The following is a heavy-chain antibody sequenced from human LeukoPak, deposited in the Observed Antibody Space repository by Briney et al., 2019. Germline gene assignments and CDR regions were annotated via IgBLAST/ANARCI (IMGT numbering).Heavy chain of an antibody. CDR1: GGTFSTYA. D-gene: IGHD1-26*01. CDR2: IVPIFGTA. V-gene: IGHV1-69*13. Sequence: GASVKVSCKTSGGTFSTYAISWVRQAPGQGLEWMGGIVPIFGTANYAQRFQGRVTITADESTSTAYMELSSLTSQDTAVYYCARGHRGYSGSHNWGQGTLVTVSS. CDR3: ARGHRGYSGSHN. J-gene: IGHJ4*02.